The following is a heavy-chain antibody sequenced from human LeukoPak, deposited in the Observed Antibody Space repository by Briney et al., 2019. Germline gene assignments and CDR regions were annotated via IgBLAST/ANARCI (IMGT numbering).Heavy chain of an antibody. CDR1: GGTFSSYA. V-gene: IGHV1-69*04. CDR2: IIPILGIA. J-gene: IGHJ4*02. D-gene: IGHD3-3*01. CDR3: AREGGVLVTIFGVVTHFDY. Sequence: GASVKVSCKASGGTFSSYAISWVRQAPGQGLEWMGRIIPILGIANYAQKFQGRVTITADKSTSTAYVELSSLRSEDTAVYYCAREGGVLVTIFGVVTHFDYWGQGTLVTVSS.